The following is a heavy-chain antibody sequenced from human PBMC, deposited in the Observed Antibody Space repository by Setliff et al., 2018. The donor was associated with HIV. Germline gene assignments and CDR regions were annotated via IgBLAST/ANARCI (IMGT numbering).Heavy chain of an antibody. CDR1: GGSASNSRYY. Sequence: PSETLSLTCTVSGGSASNSRYYWTWIRQPPGKGLEWIGDINHRGDTKYNPSLKSRVTVSLDMSNNQFSLKVASMTAADTAVYYCGRQAWDHQSSGYFVDYWGQGTLVTVSS. J-gene: IGHJ4*02. CDR3: GRQAWDHQSSGYFVDY. D-gene: IGHD6-19*01. CDR2: INHRGDT. V-gene: IGHV4-39*01.